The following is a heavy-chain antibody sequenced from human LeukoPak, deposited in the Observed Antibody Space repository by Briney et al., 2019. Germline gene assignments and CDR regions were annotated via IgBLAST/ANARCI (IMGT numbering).Heavy chain of an antibody. D-gene: IGHD3-22*01. CDR3: ARQRGDYYDSSGYNAFDI. J-gene: IGHJ3*02. Sequence: GESLKISCKGSGYSFTSYWIGWVRQMPGKGLEWMGIIYPGDSDTRYSPSFQGQVTISADKSISTAYLQWSSLKASDTAMHYCARQRGDYYDSSGYNAFDIWGQGKMGTVSS. CDR2: IYPGDSDT. CDR1: GYSFTSYW. V-gene: IGHV5-51*01.